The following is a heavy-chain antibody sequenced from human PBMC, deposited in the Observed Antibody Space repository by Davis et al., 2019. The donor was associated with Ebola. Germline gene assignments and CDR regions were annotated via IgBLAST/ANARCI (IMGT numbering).Heavy chain of an antibody. Sequence: SETLSLTCTVSGGSISSYYWSWIRQPPGKGLECIGYIYYSGSTNYNPSLRSRVTISADTSRRQFSLKLNSVTAADTAVYYCATGDRGWYYFDYWGQGTLVTVSS. J-gene: IGHJ4*02. CDR1: GGSISSYY. CDR3: ATGDRGWYYFDY. D-gene: IGHD6-19*01. CDR2: IYYSGST. V-gene: IGHV4-59*01.